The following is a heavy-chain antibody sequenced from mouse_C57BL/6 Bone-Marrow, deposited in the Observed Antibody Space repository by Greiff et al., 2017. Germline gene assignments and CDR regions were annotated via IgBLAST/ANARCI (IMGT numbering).Heavy chain of an antibody. CDR1: GFTFSSYA. V-gene: IGHV5-4*01. CDR3: AREYYGISY. D-gene: IGHD1-1*01. J-gene: IGHJ2*01. Sequence: EVKLEESGGGLVKPGGSLKLSCAASGFTFSSYAMSWVRQTPEKRLAWVATISDGGSYTYYPDNVKGRVTISRDNAKNNLYLQMSHLKSEDTAMYYCAREYYGISYWGQGTTLTVSS. CDR2: ISDGGSYT.